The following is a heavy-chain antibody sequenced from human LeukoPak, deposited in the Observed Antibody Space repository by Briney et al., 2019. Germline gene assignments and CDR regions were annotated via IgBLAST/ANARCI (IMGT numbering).Heavy chain of an antibody. J-gene: IGHJ4*02. Sequence: SETLSLTCAVYGGSFSGYYWSWIRQPPGKGLEWIGEINHSGSTNYNPSLKSRVAISVDTSKNQFSLKLSSVTAADTAVYYCARRYDFWSGYYGVWGYWGQGTLVTVSS. D-gene: IGHD3-3*01. CDR2: INHSGST. CDR1: GGSFSGYY. V-gene: IGHV4-34*01. CDR3: ARRYDFWSGYYGVWGY.